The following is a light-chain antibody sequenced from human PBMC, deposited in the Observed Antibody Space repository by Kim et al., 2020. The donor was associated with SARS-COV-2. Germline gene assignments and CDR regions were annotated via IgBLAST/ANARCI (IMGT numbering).Light chain of an antibody. CDR1: NIGSKS. Sequence: SYELTQPPSVSVAPGKTARITCGRNNIGSKSVHWYQQKPGQAPVLVIYYDSDRPSGIPERFSGSNSGNTATLTISRVEAGDEADYYCQVWDSSSDRFGGG. J-gene: IGLJ2*01. CDR3: QVWDSSSDR. V-gene: IGLV3-21*04. CDR2: YDS.